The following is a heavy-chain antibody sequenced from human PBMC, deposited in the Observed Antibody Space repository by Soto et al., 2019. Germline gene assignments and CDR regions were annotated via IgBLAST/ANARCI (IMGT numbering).Heavy chain of an antibody. CDR1: GYTFTSYG. CDR3: ARIVVPAAGYYYYYYYMDV. CDR2: ISAYNGNT. V-gene: IGHV1-18*01. J-gene: IGHJ6*03. Sequence: ASVKVSCKASGYTFTSYGISWVRQAPGQGLEWMGWISAYNGNTNYAQKLQGRVTMTTDTSTSTAYMELRSLRSDDTAVYYCARIVVPAAGYYYYYYYMDVWGKGTTVTVSS. D-gene: IGHD2-2*01.